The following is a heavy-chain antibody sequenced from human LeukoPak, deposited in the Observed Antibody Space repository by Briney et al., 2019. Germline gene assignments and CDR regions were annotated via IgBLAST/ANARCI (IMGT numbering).Heavy chain of an antibody. CDR1: GGSISSSSYY. V-gene: IGHV4-39*01. CDR3: ASANDYSLYRRFDP. D-gene: IGHD4-11*01. Sequence: SETLSLTCTVSGGSISSSSYYWGWIRQPPGKGLEWIGDIYYNGNAYYNPSLKSRVTISIDTSKNQFSLKVNSVTASDTAVYYCASANDYSLYRRFDPWGQGTLVTVSS. CDR2: IYYNGNA. J-gene: IGHJ5*02.